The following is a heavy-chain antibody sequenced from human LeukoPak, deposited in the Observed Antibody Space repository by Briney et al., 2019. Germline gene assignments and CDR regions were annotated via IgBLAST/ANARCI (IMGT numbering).Heavy chain of an antibody. CDR1: GFTFSSYG. V-gene: IGHV3-33*01. Sequence: PGGSLGLSCAASGFTFSSYGMHWVRQAPGKGLEWVAVVSYAGTNKYYADSVKGRFTISRDNSKNTLYLQMNSLRAEDTAVYYCARDISSRYFDLWGQGTLVTVSS. CDR3: ARDISSRYFDL. CDR2: VSYAGTNK. J-gene: IGHJ4*02.